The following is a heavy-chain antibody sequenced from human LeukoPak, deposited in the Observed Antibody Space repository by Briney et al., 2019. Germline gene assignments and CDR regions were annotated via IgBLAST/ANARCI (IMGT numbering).Heavy chain of an antibody. Sequence: PGGSLRLSCAASGFTVSSNYMSWVRQAPGKGLEWVSVTYSGGSTYYADSVKGRFTISRDNSKNTLYLQMNSLRAEDTAVYYCASSGWELLIAFDIWGQGTMVTVSS. V-gene: IGHV3-53*01. J-gene: IGHJ3*02. CDR1: GFTVSSNY. CDR2: TYSGGST. CDR3: ASSGWELLIAFDI. D-gene: IGHD1-26*01.